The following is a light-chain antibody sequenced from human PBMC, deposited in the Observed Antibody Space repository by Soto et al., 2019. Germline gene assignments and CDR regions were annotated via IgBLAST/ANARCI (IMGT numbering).Light chain of an antibody. CDR1: QSVSSNY. J-gene: IGKJ1*01. CDR3: QQYGSSSWT. CDR2: GAS. V-gene: IGKV3-20*01. Sequence: EIVLTQSPGTLSLSPGERATLSCRASQSVSSNYLAWYQHKPGQAPRLLIYGASSRATGIPDRFSGSGSGTDFTLTISRLEPEDFAVYYCQQYGSSSWTFGQGTKVEMK.